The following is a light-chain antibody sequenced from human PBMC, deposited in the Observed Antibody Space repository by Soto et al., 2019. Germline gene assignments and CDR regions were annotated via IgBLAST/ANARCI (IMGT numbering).Light chain of an antibody. Sequence: QSALTQSPSASASLGASVKLTCTLSSGHSNYAIAWHQQQPEKGPRYLMKLNRDGSHSKGDGIPNRFSGSSSGAERYLTISSLQSEDEADYYWQTWGTGIVIFGGGTQLTVL. CDR1: SGHSNYA. J-gene: IGLJ2*01. CDR2: LNRDGSH. V-gene: IGLV4-69*01. CDR3: QTWGTGIVI.